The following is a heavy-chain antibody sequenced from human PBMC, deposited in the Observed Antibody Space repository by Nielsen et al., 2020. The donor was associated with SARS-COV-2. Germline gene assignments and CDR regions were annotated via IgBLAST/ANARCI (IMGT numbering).Heavy chain of an antibody. V-gene: IGHV4-4*02. CDR2: VSHSGSI. J-gene: IGHJ6*03. Sequence: SETLSLTCAVSGGSVSSNDWWAWVRQSPGKGLEWNGEVSHSGSINYNPSLKSRVTLSMDKSKRQFSLRLTSVSAADTAVYFCARGDLVLVPSPILGLVSCFYYFYLAVWVKGTTVIFSS. CDR1: GGSVSSNDW. D-gene: IGHD6-19*01. CDR3: ARGDLVLVPSPILGLVSCFYYFYLAV.